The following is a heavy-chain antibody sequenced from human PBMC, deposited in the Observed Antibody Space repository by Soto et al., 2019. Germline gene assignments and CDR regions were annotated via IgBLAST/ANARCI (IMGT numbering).Heavy chain of an antibody. CDR2: ISAYNGNT. V-gene: IGHV1-18*01. J-gene: IGHJ4*02. CDR1: GYTFTSYG. D-gene: IGHD3-22*01. Sequence: GASVKVSCKASGYTFTSYGISWVRQAPGQGLEWMGWISAYNGNTNYAQKLQGRVTMTTDTSTSTAYMELRSLRSDDTAVYYCARARWYYDSSGYYYPYYFDHWGQGTLVTVSS. CDR3: ARARWYYDSSGYYYPYYFDH.